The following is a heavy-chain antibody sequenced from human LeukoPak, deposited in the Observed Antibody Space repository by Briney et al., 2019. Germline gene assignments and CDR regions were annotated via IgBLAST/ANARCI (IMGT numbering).Heavy chain of an antibody. CDR1: GGSLSSYY. Sequence: PSETLSLTCTVSGGSLSSYYWSWIRQPPGKGLEWIGYIYYTGSTNYNPSLKSRVTISVDTSKNQFSLKLSSVTAADTAVYYCARDYGSGQNWFDPWGQGTLVTVSS. CDR3: ARDYGSGQNWFDP. V-gene: IGHV4-59*08. J-gene: IGHJ5*02. D-gene: IGHD3-10*01. CDR2: IYYTGST.